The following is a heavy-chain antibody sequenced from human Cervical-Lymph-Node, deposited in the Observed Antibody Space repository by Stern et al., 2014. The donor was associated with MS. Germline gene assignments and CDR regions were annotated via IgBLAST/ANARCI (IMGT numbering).Heavy chain of an antibody. CDR2: INPSGGST. J-gene: IGHJ4*02. CDR3: ARGPLAYCGGDCYSEDFDY. Sequence: VQLVQSGAEVKKPGASVKVSCKASGYTFTSYYMHWVRQAPGQGLEWMGIINPSGGSTSYAQKFQGRVTMTRDTSTSTVYMELSSLRSEDTAVYYCARGPLAYCGGDCYSEDFDYWGQGTLVTVSS. CDR1: GYTFTSYY. V-gene: IGHV1-46*03. D-gene: IGHD2-21*02.